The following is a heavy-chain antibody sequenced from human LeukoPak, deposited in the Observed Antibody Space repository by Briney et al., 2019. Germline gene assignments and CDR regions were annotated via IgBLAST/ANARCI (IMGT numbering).Heavy chain of an antibody. CDR3: AKDVPPEMFAVGPDYDKGMDV. V-gene: IGHV4-4*07. Sequence: PSETLSLTCAVYGGSFSGYYWSWIRQPAGQGLEWIGRRYASGNSHYNPSLKSRVTMSVDTSKNQFSLKLSSVTAADTAVYYCAKDVPPEMFAVGPDYDKGMDVWGQGTTVTVSS. CDR1: GGSFSGYY. D-gene: IGHD3-10*02. CDR2: RYASGNS. J-gene: IGHJ6*02.